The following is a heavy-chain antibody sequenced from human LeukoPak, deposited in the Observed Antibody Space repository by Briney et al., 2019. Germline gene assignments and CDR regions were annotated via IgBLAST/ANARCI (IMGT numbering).Heavy chain of an antibody. CDR3: ARRVGKPQILDY. J-gene: IGHJ4*02. Sequence: ASVKVSCKASGYTFTGYYMHWVRQAPGQGLEWMGWINPNSGGTNYAQKFQGRVTITRNTSISTAYMELSSLSSEDTAVYYCARRVGKPQILDYWGQGTLVTVSS. V-gene: IGHV1-2*02. CDR1: GYTFTGYY. CDR2: INPNSGGT. D-gene: IGHD2-2*01.